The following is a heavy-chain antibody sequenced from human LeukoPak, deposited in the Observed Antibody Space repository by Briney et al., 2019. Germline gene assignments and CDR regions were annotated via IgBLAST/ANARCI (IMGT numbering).Heavy chain of an antibody. CDR3: ARGSIAMVRGVIIRSRWFDP. V-gene: IGHV4-34*01. D-gene: IGHD3-10*01. Sequence: SETLSLTCAVYGGSFSGYYWSWIRQPPGKGLEWIGEINHSGSTIYNPSLKSRVTISVDTSKNQFSLKLSSVTAADTAVYYCARGSIAMVRGVIIRSRWFDPWGQGTLVTVSS. J-gene: IGHJ5*02. CDR2: INHSGST. CDR1: GGSFSGYY.